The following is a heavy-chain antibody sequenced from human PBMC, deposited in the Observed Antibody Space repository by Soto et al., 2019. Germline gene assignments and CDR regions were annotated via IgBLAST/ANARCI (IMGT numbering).Heavy chain of an antibody. J-gene: IGHJ4*02. D-gene: IGHD3-22*01. CDR3: AKDGYDSSGYYPTYFDY. V-gene: IGHV3-30*18. CDR2: ISYDGSNK. Sequence: GGSLRLSCAASGFTFSSYGMHWVRQAPGKGLEWVAVISYDGSNKYYADSVKGRFTISRDNSKNTLYLQMNSLRAEDTAVYYCAKDGYDSSGYYPTYFDYWGQGTLVTVSS. CDR1: GFTFSSYG.